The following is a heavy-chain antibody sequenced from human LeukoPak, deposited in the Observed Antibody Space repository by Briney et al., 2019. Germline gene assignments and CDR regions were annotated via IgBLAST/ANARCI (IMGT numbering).Heavy chain of an antibody. J-gene: IGHJ4*02. CDR1: GGSISSYY. D-gene: IGHD5-24*01. V-gene: IGHV4-59*12. CDR3: AREDGYTDY. CDR2: IYYSGST. Sequence: PSETLSLTCTVSGGSISSYYWSWIRQPPGKGLEWIGYIYYSGSTNYNPSLKSRVTISVDTSKNQFSLKLSSVTAADTAVYYCAREDGYTDYWGQGTLVTVSS.